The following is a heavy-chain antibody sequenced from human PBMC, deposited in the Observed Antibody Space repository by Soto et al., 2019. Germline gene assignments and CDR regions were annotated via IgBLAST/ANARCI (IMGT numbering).Heavy chain of an antibody. CDR1: GGTFSSYA. Sequence: QVQLVQSGAEVKKPGSSVKVSCKASGGTFSSYAISWVRQAPGQGLEWMGRIIPISDTTNYAQKFQGRVTMTADESTSTAYMELSRLRSEDTAVYYCARSQGSSTSLEIYYYYYYGMDVWGQGTTVTVSS. D-gene: IGHD2-2*01. CDR2: IIPISDTT. J-gene: IGHJ6*02. V-gene: IGHV1-69*18. CDR3: ARSQGSSTSLEIYYYYYYGMDV.